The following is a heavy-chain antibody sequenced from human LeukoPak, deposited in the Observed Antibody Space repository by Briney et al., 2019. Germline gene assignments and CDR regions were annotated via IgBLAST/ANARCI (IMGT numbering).Heavy chain of an antibody. CDR2: ISSSSSTI. D-gene: IGHD6-13*01. Sequence: GGSLRLSCAASGFTFSSYSMNWVRQAPGKGLEWVSYISSSSSTIYYADSVKGRFTISRDNAKNSLYLQMNSLRAEDTAVYHCARGKSSKQQVARLLDYWGQGTLVTVSS. J-gene: IGHJ4*02. V-gene: IGHV3-48*01. CDR1: GFTFSSYS. CDR3: ARGKSSKQQVARLLDY.